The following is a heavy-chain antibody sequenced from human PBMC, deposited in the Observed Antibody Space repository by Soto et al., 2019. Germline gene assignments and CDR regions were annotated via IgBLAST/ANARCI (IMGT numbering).Heavy chain of an antibody. CDR3: AREGIAARKNYYGMDV. J-gene: IGHJ6*02. CDR1: GGTFSSYA. V-gene: IGHV1-69*13. Sequence: SVKVSCKASGGTFSSYAISWVRQAPGQGLEWMGGIIPIIGTANYAQKFQGRVTITADESTSTAYMELSSLRSEDTAVYYCAREGIAARKNYYGMDVWGQGTTVTVSS. CDR2: IIPIIGTA. D-gene: IGHD6-6*01.